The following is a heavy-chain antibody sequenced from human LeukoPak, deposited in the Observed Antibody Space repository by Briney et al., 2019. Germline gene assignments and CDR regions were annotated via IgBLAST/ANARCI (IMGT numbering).Heavy chain of an antibody. Sequence: SQTLSLTCAVSGGSISSGGYSWSWIRQPPGKGLEWIGYIYHSGSTYYNPSLKSRVTISVDRSKNQFSLKLSSVTAADTAVYYCARDGHYYYGMDVWGQGTTVTVSS. CDR2: IYHSGST. CDR3: ARDGHYYYGMDV. D-gene: IGHD3/OR15-3a*01. V-gene: IGHV4-30-2*01. J-gene: IGHJ6*02. CDR1: GGSISSGGYS.